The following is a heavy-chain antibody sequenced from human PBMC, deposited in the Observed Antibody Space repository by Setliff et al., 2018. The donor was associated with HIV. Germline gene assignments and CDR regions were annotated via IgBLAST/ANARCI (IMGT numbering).Heavy chain of an antibody. CDR1: GYTFRHYA. CDR2: INTNTGNP. CDR3: ARQLLWFGESGLHMDV. J-gene: IGHJ6*03. Sequence: ASVKVSCKASGYTFRHYAMTWVRQAPGQGLEWMGWINTNTGNPTYAQGFTGRFVFSLDTSVSTAYLQISSLKAKDTAIYYCARQLLWFGESGLHMDVWGKGTTVTVSS. V-gene: IGHV7-4-1*02. D-gene: IGHD3-10*01.